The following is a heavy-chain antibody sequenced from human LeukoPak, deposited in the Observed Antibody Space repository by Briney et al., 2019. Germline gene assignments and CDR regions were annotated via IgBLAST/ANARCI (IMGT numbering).Heavy chain of an antibody. J-gene: IGHJ4*02. CDR2: ISWNSGSI. V-gene: IGHV3-9*01. CDR3: AKVRFGGTDLYFDY. D-gene: IGHD3-10*01. CDR1: GFTFDDYA. Sequence: GGSLRLSCAASGFTFDDYAMHWVRQAPGKGLEWVSGISWNSGSIGYADSVKGRFTISRDNAKNSLYLQMNSLRAEDTALYYCAKVRFGGTDLYFDYWGQGTLVTVSS.